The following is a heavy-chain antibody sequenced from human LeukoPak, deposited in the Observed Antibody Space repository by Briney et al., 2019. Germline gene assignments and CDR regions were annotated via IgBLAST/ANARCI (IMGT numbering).Heavy chain of an antibody. J-gene: IGHJ4*02. CDR3: ARSRHSSGWNYFDY. CDR2: IYYSGST. CDR1: GGSISSSSYY. Sequence: PSETLSLTCTVSGGSISSSSYYWGWIRQPPGKGLEWIGSIYYSGSTYYNPSLKSRVTISVDTSKNQFSLKLSSVTAADTAVYYCARSRHSSGWNYFDYWGQGTLVTVSS. D-gene: IGHD6-19*01. V-gene: IGHV4-39*07.